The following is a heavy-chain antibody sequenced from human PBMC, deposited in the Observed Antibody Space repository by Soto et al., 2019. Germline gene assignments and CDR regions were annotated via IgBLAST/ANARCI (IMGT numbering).Heavy chain of an antibody. V-gene: IGHV1-69*01. Sequence: QVRLVQSGAEVKKPGSSVKVSCKASGGTFSSYAFTWVRLAPGQGLEWMGGIVPIVGTANYAQKFQGRVTITADESTSTAYMELSSLRSEDTAVYYCARALYFYDSSGYYPTYFDYWGQGPLVTVSS. J-gene: IGHJ4*02. CDR1: GGTFSSYA. CDR2: IVPIVGTA. CDR3: ARALYFYDSSGYYPTYFDY. D-gene: IGHD3-22*01.